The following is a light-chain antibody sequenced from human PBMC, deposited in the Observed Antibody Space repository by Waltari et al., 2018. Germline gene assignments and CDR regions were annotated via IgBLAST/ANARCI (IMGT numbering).Light chain of an antibody. J-gene: IGLJ3*02. CDR1: RGDIGSYNF. V-gene: IGLV2-14*01. CDR2: DVS. Sequence: QSALTQPASVSGSPGQSITIPCPGSRGDIGSYNFVPWYQQEPGRAPKLIVYDVSQRPSGVSNRFSGSKSGNTASLTISGLQAEDEADYYCSSYTTTSSWVFGGGTKLTVL. CDR3: SSYTTTSSWV.